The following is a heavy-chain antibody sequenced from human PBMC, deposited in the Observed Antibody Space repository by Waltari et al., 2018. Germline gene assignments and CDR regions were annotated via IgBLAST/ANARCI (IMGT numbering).Heavy chain of an antibody. Sequence: QVQLVESGGGVVQPGGSLRLSCAASGFTFSSYGMHWVRQAPGKGLEWVAFIRYDGSNKYYADSVKGRFTISRDNSKNTLYLQMNSLRAEDTAVYYCAKGYCSGGSCYHLFDYWGQGTLVTVSS. CDR2: IRYDGSNK. V-gene: IGHV3-30*02. D-gene: IGHD2-15*01. CDR1: GFTFSSYG. CDR3: AKGYCSGGSCYHLFDY. J-gene: IGHJ4*02.